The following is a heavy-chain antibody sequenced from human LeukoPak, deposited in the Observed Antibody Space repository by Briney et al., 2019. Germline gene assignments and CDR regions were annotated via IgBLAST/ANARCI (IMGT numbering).Heavy chain of an antibody. CDR3: ARGGIQLWLPFDY. V-gene: IGHV4-30-2*01. Sequence: KPSQTLSLTCAVSGGSISSGGYYWRWIRQPPGKGLEWIGEINHSGSTNYNPSLKSRVTISVDTSKNQFSLKLSSVTAADTAVYYCARGGIQLWLPFDYWGQGTLVTVSS. D-gene: IGHD5-18*01. CDR1: GGSISSGGYY. CDR2: INHSGST. J-gene: IGHJ4*02.